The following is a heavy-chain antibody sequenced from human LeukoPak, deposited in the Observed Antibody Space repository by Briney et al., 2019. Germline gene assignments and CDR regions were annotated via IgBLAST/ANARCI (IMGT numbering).Heavy chain of an antibody. CDR2: MYYSGTT. J-gene: IGHJ5*02. V-gene: IGHV4-39*07. CDR3: ARREGGRGPANWFDP. CDR1: GGSISSSSYY. Sequence: SETLSLTCTVSGGSISSSSYYWGWIRQPPGKGLEWIGSMYYSGTTYYNPSLKSRVTISVDTSKNQFSLKLSSVTAADTAVYYCARREGGRGPANWFDPWGQGTLVTVSS. D-gene: IGHD2-2*01.